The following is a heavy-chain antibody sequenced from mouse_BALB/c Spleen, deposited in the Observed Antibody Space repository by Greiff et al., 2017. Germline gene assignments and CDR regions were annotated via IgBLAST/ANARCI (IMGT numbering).Heavy chain of an antibody. J-gene: IGHJ3*01. Sequence: DVQLVESGGGLVQPGGSRKLSCAASGFTFSSFGMHWVRQAPEKGLEWVAYISSGSSTIYYADTVKGRFTISRDNPKNTLFLQMTSLRSEDTAMYYCARSGGNYPFAYWGQGTLVTVSA. D-gene: IGHD2-1*01. CDR2: ISSGSSTI. CDR1: GFTFSSFG. CDR3: ARSGGNYPFAY. V-gene: IGHV5-17*02.